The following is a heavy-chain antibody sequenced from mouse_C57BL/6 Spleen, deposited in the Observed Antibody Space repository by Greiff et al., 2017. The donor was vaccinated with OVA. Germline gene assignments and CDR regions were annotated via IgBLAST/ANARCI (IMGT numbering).Heavy chain of an antibody. CDR1: GFTFSDYG. CDR2: ISSGSSTI. CDR3: ARPRDYGSFYFDD. J-gene: IGHJ2*01. V-gene: IGHV5-17*01. Sequence: EVKLVESGGGLVKPGGSLKLSCAASGFTFSDYGMHWVRQAPEKGLEWVAYISSGSSTIYYADTVKGRFTISRDNAKNTLFLQMTSLRSEDTAMDYCARPRDYGSFYFDDWGQGTTLTVSS. D-gene: IGHD1-1*01.